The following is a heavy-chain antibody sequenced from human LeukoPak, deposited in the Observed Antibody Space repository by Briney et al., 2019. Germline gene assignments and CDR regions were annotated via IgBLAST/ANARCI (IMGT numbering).Heavy chain of an antibody. V-gene: IGHV4-30-4*08. J-gene: IGHJ4*02. D-gene: IGHD6-13*01. CDR1: GGSISSGDNY. CDR3: ARGDLYSSSWYN. Sequence: SETLSLTCTVSGGSISSGDNYWSWIRQPPGKGLEWIGYIYYSGSTYYNPSLKSRVTISVDTSKNQFSLKLNSVTAADTAVHYCARGDLYSSSWYNWGQGTLVTVSS. CDR2: IYYSGST.